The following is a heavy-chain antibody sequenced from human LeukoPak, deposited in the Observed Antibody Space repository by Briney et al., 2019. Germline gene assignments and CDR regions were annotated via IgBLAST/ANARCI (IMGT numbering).Heavy chain of an antibody. CDR1: GFTFGDYA. CDR2: ISWNTGSI. CDR3: AKGKYSGYVEGFFDY. Sequence: PGGSLRLSCAASGFTFGDYAMHWVRQAPGKGLEWVSGISWNTGSIGYADSVKGRFTISRDNAKNSLYLQMNSLRPEDTALYYCAKGKYSGYVEGFFDYWGQGTLVTVSS. V-gene: IGHV3-9*01. D-gene: IGHD5-12*01. J-gene: IGHJ4*02.